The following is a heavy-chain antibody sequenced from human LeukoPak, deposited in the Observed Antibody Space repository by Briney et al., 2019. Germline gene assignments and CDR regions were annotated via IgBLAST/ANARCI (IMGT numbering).Heavy chain of an antibody. Sequence: SETLSLTCTVSDDSISDYYRGWIRQPPGKGLEWIGYIYYSGSTYYNPSLKSRVTISVDTSKNQFSLKLSSVTAADTAVYYCARDPIVKYYYDSSGYHDYWGQGTLVTVSS. D-gene: IGHD3-22*01. CDR2: IYYSGST. V-gene: IGHV4-59*06. CDR1: DDSISDYY. J-gene: IGHJ4*02. CDR3: ARDPIVKYYYDSSGYHDY.